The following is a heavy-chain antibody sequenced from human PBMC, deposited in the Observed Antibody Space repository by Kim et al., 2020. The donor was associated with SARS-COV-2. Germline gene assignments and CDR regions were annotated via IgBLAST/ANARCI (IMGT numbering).Heavy chain of an antibody. CDR2: IDPSDSYT. J-gene: IGHJ6*02. CDR3: ASSQLPAAMLEDYYGMDV. Sequence: GESLKISCKGSGYSFTSYWISWVRQMPGKGLEWMGRIDPSDSYTNYSPSFQGHVTISADKSISTAYLQWSSLKASDTAMYYCASSQLPAAMLEDYYGMDVWGQGTTVTVSS. D-gene: IGHD2-2*01. V-gene: IGHV5-10-1*01. CDR1: GYSFTSYW.